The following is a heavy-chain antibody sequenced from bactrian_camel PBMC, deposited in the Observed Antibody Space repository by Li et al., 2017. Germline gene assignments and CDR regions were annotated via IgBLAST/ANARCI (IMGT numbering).Heavy chain of an antibody. J-gene: IGHJ4*01. D-gene: IGHD3*01. CDR1: GYFGCDND. CDR3: AKGAFAHADGTGHKT. Sequence: VQLVESGGGLVQPGGSLRLSCAAPGYFGCDNDLSWYRQAPGKGLEWVSHIRWNSDRPKYADSVKGRFTISRDNAKNTVDLQMDNLKPEDTARYYCAKGAFAHADGTGHKTRGQGTQVTVS. CDR2: IRWNSDRP. V-gene: IGHV3-1*01.